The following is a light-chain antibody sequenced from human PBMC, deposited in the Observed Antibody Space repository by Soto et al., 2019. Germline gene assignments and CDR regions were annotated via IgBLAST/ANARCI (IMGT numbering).Light chain of an antibody. J-gene: IGKJ2*01. CDR2: ATS. Sequence: EIVLTQSPATLSLSPGERATLSCRASQSVINYLAWYQQKPGQAPRLLIYATSNRATGIPARFSGSGSGTDFTLTISSLQPEDFATYYCQQSYWTPYTFGQGTKLETK. CDR1: QSVINY. CDR3: QQSYWTPYT. V-gene: IGKV3-11*01.